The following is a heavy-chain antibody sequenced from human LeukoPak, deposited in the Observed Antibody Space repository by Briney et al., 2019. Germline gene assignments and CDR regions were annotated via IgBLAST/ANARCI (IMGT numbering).Heavy chain of an antibody. J-gene: IGHJ4*02. CDR3: ARLYDILTGNSFDY. Sequence: PGGSLRLSCVVSGFTFNRCWMNWVRQAPGKGLEWVGIIYPGDSDTRYSPSFQGQVTVSADKSISTAYLQWSSLKASDTAMYYCARLYDILTGNSFDYWGQGTLVTVSS. V-gene: IGHV5-51*01. CDR1: GFTFNRCW. CDR2: IYPGDSDT. D-gene: IGHD3-9*01.